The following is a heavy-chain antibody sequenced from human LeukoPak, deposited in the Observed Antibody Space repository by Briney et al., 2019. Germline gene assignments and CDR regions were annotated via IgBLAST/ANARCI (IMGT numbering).Heavy chain of an antibody. J-gene: IGHJ4*02. V-gene: IGHV4-39*07. CDR3: ARVPRYDYVWGSYRYTGGNFDY. CDR2: IYYSGST. CDR1: GGSISSSSYY. Sequence: SETLSLTCTLSGGSISSSSYYWGWIRQPPGKGLEWIGSIYYSGSTYYNPSLKSRVTISVDTSKNQFSLKLSSVTAADTAVYYCARVPRYDYVWGSYRYTGGNFDYWGQGTLVTVSS. D-gene: IGHD3-16*02.